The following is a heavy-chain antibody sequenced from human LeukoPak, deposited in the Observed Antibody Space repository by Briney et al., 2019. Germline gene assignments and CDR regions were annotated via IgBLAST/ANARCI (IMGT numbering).Heavy chain of an antibody. J-gene: IGHJ6*03. CDR2: IYYSGSN. D-gene: IGHD2-2*01. CDR1: GGSISSYY. CDR3: ARGDIVVVPAARPPYYYYYTDV. Sequence: SETLSLTCTVSGGSISSYYWSWIRQPPGKGLEWIGYIYYSGSNNYNPSLKSRVTISVDTSKNQFSLKLSSVTAADTAVYYCARGDIVVVPAARPPYYYYYTDVWGKGTTVTVSS. V-gene: IGHV4-59*01.